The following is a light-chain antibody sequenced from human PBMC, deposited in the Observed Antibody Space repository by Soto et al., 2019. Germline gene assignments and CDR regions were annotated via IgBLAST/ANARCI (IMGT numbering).Light chain of an antibody. J-gene: IGLJ2*01. CDR3: QVWDSSSDHPVV. CDR1: NIGSKS. Sequence: SYELTQPPSVSVAPGKTARITCGGNNIGSKSVHWYQQKPGQAPVLVIYYDSDGPSGIPERFSGSNSGNTATLTISRVEAGDEADYYCQVWDSSSDHPVVFGGGTKLTVL. CDR2: YDS. V-gene: IGLV3-21*04.